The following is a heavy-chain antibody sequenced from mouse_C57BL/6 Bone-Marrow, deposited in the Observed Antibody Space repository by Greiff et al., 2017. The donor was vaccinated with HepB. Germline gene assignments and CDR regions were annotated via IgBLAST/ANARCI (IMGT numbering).Heavy chain of an antibody. Sequence: VKLQESGPELVKPGASVKLSCKASGYTFTSYDINWVKQRPGQGLEWIGWIYPRDGSTKYNEKFKGKATLTVDKSSSTAYMELHSLTSEDSAVYFCARGVTTVVAKDYAMDYWGQGTSVTVSS. CDR3: ARGVTTVVAKDYAMDY. J-gene: IGHJ4*01. CDR1: GYTFTSYD. V-gene: IGHV1-85*01. D-gene: IGHD1-1*01. CDR2: IYPRDGST.